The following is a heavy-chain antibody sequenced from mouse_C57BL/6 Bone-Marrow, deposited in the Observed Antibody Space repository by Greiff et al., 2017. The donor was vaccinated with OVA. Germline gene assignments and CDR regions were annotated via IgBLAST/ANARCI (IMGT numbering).Heavy chain of an antibody. Sequence: VKLMESGAELVKPGASVKMSCKASGYTFTTYPIEWMKQNHGKSLEWIGNFHPYNDDTKYNEKFKGKATLTVEKSSSTVYLELSRLTSDDSAVYYCARGRGGSSPCWYFDVWGTGTTVTVSS. D-gene: IGHD1-1*01. J-gene: IGHJ1*03. V-gene: IGHV1-47*01. CDR3: ARGRGGSSPCWYFDV. CDR2: FHPYNDDT. CDR1: GYTFTTYP.